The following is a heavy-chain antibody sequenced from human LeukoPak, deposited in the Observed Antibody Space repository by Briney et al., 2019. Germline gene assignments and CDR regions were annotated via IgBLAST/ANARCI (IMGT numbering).Heavy chain of an antibody. D-gene: IGHD4-23*01. J-gene: IGHJ5*02. V-gene: IGHV4-59*01. CDR3: ARDVSTVVTWGVLKNWFDP. CDR2: IYYSGST. CDR1: GGSISSYY. Sequence: SETLSLTCSVSGGSISSYYWSWIRQPPGKGLEWVGYIYYSGSTNYNPSLKSRVTISVDTSKNQFSLKLSSVTAADTAVYYCARDVSTVVTWGVLKNWFDPWGQGTLVTVSS.